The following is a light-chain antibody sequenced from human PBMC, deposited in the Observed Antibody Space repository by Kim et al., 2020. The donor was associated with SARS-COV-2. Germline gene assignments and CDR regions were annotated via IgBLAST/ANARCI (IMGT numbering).Light chain of an antibody. CDR2: EDD. CDR1: NGNIGDNY. Sequence: NFMLTQPHSVSESPGKTVTISCTRSNGNIGDNYVQWYQQRPGGVPTTVIYEDDQRPSGVPDRFSGSIDSSSNSASLTISGLKTEDEADYYCQSYNRSTVVFGGGTQLTVL. V-gene: IGLV6-57*04. CDR3: QSYNRSTVV. J-gene: IGLJ2*01.